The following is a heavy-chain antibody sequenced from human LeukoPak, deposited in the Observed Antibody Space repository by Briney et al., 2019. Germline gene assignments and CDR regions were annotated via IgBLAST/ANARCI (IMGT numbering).Heavy chain of an antibody. V-gene: IGHV1-2*02. Sequence: ASVKVSCKASGYTFTGYYMHWVRQAPGQGLEWMGWINPNSGGTNYAQKFQGRVTMTRDTSISTVYMELSRLRSDDTAVYYCASSYDSSGFFDYWGQGTLVTVSS. D-gene: IGHD3-22*01. CDR1: GYTFTGYY. CDR2: INPNSGGT. CDR3: ASSYDSSGFFDY. J-gene: IGHJ4*02.